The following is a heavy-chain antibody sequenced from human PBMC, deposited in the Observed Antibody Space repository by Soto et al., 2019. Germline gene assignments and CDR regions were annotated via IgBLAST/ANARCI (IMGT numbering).Heavy chain of an antibody. D-gene: IGHD3-22*01. Sequence: PSETLSLTCTVSGGSISSGGYYWSWIRQHPGKGLEWIGYIYYSGSTYYNPSPKSRFTISVDTSKNQFSLKLSSVTAADTAVYYCARTSTYYYDSSGSPGPNWFDPWGQGTLVTVSS. CDR3: ARTSTYYYDSSGSPGPNWFDP. CDR1: GGSISSGGYY. J-gene: IGHJ5*02. CDR2: IYYSGST. V-gene: IGHV4-31*03.